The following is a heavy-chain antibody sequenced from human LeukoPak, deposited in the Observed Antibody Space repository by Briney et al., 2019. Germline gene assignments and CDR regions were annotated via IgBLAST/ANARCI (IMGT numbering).Heavy chain of an antibody. Sequence: PSQTLSLTCTVSGGSISSGGYYWSWIRQPPGKGLEWIGYIYHSGSTYYNPSLKSRVTISVDRSKNQFSLKLSSVTAADTAVYYCAGVGGVGSSSGWFDPWGQGTLVTVSS. J-gene: IGHJ5*02. CDR2: IYHSGST. V-gene: IGHV4-30-2*01. D-gene: IGHD6-6*01. CDR1: GGSISSGGYY. CDR3: AGVGGVGSSSGWFDP.